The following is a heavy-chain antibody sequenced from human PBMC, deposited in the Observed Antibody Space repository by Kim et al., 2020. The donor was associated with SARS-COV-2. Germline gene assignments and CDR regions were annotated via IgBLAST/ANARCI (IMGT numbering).Heavy chain of an antibody. CDR1: GFTFSDYY. CDR3: ARDLPKAVAGVGWFDP. Sequence: GGSLRLSCAASGFTFSDYYMSWIRQAPGKGLEWVSYTSSSGSIIYYADSVKGRFTISRDNAKNSLYLQKNSLRAEDTAVYYCARDLPKAVAGVGWFDPWGQGTLVTVSS. D-gene: IGHD6-19*01. CDR2: TSSSGSII. J-gene: IGHJ5*02. V-gene: IGHV3-11*01.